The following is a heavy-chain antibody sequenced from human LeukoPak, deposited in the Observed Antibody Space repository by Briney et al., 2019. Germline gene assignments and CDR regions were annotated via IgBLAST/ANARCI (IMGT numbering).Heavy chain of an antibody. CDR1: GGTFSSYA. CDR2: IIPILGIA. CDR3: AREMATTPFDY. Sequence: ASVKVSCKASGGTFSSYAISWVRQAPGQGLGWMGRIIPILGIANYAQKFQGRATITADKSTSTAYMELSSLRSEDTAVYYCAREMATTPFDYWGQGTLVTVSS. J-gene: IGHJ4*02. V-gene: IGHV1-69*04. D-gene: IGHD5-24*01.